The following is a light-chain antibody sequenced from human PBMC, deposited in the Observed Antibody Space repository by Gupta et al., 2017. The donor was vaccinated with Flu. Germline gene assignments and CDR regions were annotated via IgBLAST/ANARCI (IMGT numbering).Light chain of an antibody. V-gene: IGLV1-51*02. J-gene: IGLJ3*02. Sequence: QAVLTQPPSVFAGPGRKGTISCSGSSSNIGNNYVSWYQQLPGTAPKLLIYENNKRPSGIPDRFSGSKSGTSATLGITGLQTGDEADYYCGTWDSSLSVVFGGGTKLTVL. CDR3: GTWDSSLSVV. CDR2: ENN. CDR1: SSNIGNNY.